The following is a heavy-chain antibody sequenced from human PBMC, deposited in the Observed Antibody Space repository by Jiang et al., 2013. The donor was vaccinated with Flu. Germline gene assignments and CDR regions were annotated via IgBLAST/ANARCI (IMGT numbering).Heavy chain of an antibody. CDR1: GYSFTSYW. Sequence: GAEVKKPGESLKISCKGSGYSFTSYWIGWVRQMPGKGLEWMGIIYPGDSYTSYSPSFQGHVTISADKSISTAYLQWSSLRASDTAMYYCAKYYYNLESYYNDLDHWGQGTLVTVSS. V-gene: IGHV5-51*01. J-gene: IGHJ4*02. CDR2: IYPGDSYT. CDR3: AKYYYNLESYYNDLDH. D-gene: IGHD3-10*01.